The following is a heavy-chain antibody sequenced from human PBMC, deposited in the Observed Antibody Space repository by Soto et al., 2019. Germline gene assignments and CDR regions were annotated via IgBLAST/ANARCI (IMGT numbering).Heavy chain of an antibody. D-gene: IGHD3-3*01. J-gene: IGHJ6*03. CDR1: GGSISSYY. V-gene: IGHV4-59*01. CDR3: ARGRFWSHYYMDV. Sequence: SETLSLTCTVSGGSISSYYWSWIRQPPGKGLEWIGYIYYSGSTNYNPSLKSRVTISVDTSKNQFSLKLSSVTAADTAVYYCARGRFWSHYYMDVWGKGSTVTVSS. CDR2: IYYSGST.